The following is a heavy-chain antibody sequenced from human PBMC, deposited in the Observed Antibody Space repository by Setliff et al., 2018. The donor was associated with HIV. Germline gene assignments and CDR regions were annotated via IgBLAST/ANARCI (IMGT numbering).Heavy chain of an antibody. Sequence: SETLSLTCAVSGYSISSGYYWGWIRQPPGKGLEWIGELNHSGNINQNPSLRSGFTLSVDTSKNQFSLKLSSVTAADTAVYYCARGLVRDDAFDIWGQGTMVTVSS. CDR1: GYSISSGYY. D-gene: IGHD6-13*01. J-gene: IGHJ3*02. CDR3: ARGLVRDDAFDI. CDR2: LNHSGNI. V-gene: IGHV4-38-2*01.